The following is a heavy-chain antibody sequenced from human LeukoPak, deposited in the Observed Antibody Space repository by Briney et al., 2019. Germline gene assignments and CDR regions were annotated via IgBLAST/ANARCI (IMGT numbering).Heavy chain of an antibody. J-gene: IGHJ6*02. CDR3: ARPEPDCSSTSCYMDV. V-gene: IGHV1-2*02. Sequence: GASVTVSFKASGYTFTGYYMHWVRQAPRQGLEWMGWVNTNCGGTNYAQKSQGRVTIARDTSISTAYMELSRLRSDNTAVYYCARPEPDCSSTSCYMDVWGQGTTVTVSS. CDR1: GYTFTGYY. CDR2: VNTNCGGT. D-gene: IGHD2-2*01.